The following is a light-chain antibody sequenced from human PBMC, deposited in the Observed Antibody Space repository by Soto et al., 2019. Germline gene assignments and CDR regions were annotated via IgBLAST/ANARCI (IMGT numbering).Light chain of an antibody. J-gene: IGKJ2*01. CDR2: GGS. Sequence: EIALTQSPGTLSLSPGERATLSCRASQTLNSGYLAWYQQNPGQAPRLLIYGGSNRATGIPDRFSGGGSGTDFTLTISRLAPEDSAVYYCQHYGSAPYPFGQGTKLEIK. CDR3: QHYGSAPYP. V-gene: IGKV3-20*01. CDR1: QTLNSGY.